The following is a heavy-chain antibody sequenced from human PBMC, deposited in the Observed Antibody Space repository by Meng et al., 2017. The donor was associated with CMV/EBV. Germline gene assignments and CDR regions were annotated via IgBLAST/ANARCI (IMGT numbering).Heavy chain of an antibody. CDR3: ARVRVSEYYYYGMDV. Sequence: GESLKISCAASGFTFSSYAMRWVRQAPGKGLEWVAVISYDGSNKYYADSVKGRFTISRDNSKNTLYLQMNSLRAEDTAVYYCARVRVSEYYYYGMDVWGQGTTVTVSS. D-gene: IGHD4-17*01. CDR2: ISYDGSNK. CDR1: GFTFSSYA. J-gene: IGHJ6*02. V-gene: IGHV3-30-3*01.